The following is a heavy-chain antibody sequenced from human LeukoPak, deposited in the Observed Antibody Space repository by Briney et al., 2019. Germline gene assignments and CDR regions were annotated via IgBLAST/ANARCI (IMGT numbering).Heavy chain of an antibody. D-gene: IGHD6-13*01. Sequence: PGGSLRLSCAASGFTFSGSAMHWVRQASGKGLEWVGRIRSKANSYATAYAASVKGRFTISRDDSKNTAYLQMNSLKTEDTAVYYCKIAAAGTDAFDIWGQGTMVTVSS. J-gene: IGHJ3*02. CDR1: GFTFSGSA. CDR2: IRSKANSYAT. CDR3: KIAAAGTDAFDI. V-gene: IGHV3-73*01.